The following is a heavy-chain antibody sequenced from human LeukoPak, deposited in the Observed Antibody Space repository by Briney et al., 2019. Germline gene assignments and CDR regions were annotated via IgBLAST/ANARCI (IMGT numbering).Heavy chain of an antibody. CDR3: ARDSKLGYYYYGMDA. Sequence: ASVKVSCKASGYTFTDYYTHWVRQAPGQGLEWMGWINPNTGGTNYAQKFQGWVTMTRNTSISTAYMELSRLRSDDTAVYYCARDSKLGYYYYGMDAWGQGTTVTVSS. CDR1: GYTFTDYY. D-gene: IGHD3-16*01. CDR2: INPNTGGT. V-gene: IGHV1-2*04. J-gene: IGHJ6*02.